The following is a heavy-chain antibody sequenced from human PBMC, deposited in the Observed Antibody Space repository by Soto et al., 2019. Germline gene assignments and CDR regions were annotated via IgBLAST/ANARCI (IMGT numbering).Heavy chain of an antibody. V-gene: IGHV3-74*01. Sequence: EVQLVESGGGLVRPGGSLRLSCAASGFTFSYYWMHWVRQAPGKGLVWVSRIHSDGSSTTYADFVKGRFIIYRDNARNTVDLLINSVRVDDTAVYYGARWDRGAFDLWGQGTVVTVSS. J-gene: IGHJ3*01. CDR1: GFTFSYYW. D-gene: IGHD1-26*01. CDR3: ARWDRGAFDL. CDR2: IHSDGSST.